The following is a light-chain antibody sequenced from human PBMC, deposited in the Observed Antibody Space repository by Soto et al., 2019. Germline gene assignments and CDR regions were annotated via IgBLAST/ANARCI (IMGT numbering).Light chain of an antibody. CDR3: QQSYSTPLT. J-gene: IGKJ4*01. CDR1: QSINSY. V-gene: IGKV1-39*01. CDR2: GAS. Sequence: DIQMTQSPSSLSASVGDRVTITCRASQSINSYLNWYQQKPGKAPKLLIYGASSLQSGVPSRFSGSGSGTDFTLTISSLQPEDFATYYCQQSYSTPLTFGGGTKVDIK.